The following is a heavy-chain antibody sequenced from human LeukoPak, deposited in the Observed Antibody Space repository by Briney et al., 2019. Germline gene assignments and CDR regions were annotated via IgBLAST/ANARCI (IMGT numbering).Heavy chain of an antibody. CDR1: GGSISSYY. D-gene: IGHD1-26*01. CDR2: IYYSGST. V-gene: IGHV4-59*01. Sequence: SETLSLTCTVSGGSISSYYWSWIRQPPGKGLEWIGYIYYSGSTNYNPSLKSRVTISVDTSKNQFSLKLSSVTAAGTAVYYCASTPTSSGSYFWFDPWGQGTLVTVSS. CDR3: ASTPTSSGSYFWFDP. J-gene: IGHJ5*02.